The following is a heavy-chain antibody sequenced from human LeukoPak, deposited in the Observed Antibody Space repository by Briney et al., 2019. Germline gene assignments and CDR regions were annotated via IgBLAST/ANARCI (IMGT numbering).Heavy chain of an antibody. CDR1: GGSISSYY. V-gene: IGHV4-59*12. CDR3: ARTIVVVPAAIRAQGWFDP. D-gene: IGHD2-2*01. J-gene: IGHJ5*02. Sequence: SETLSLTRTVSGGSISSYYWSWIRQPPGKGLEWIGYIYYSGSTNYNPSLKSRVTISVDTSKNQFSLKLSSVTAADTAVYYCARTIVVVPAAIRAQGWFDPWGQGTLVTVSS. CDR2: IYYSGST.